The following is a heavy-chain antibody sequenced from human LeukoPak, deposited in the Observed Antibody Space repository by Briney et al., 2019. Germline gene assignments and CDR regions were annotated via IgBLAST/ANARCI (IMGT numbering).Heavy chain of an antibody. V-gene: IGHV4-59*08. CDR1: GGSISSYY. CDR2: IYYSGSI. Sequence: SETLSLTCSVSGGSISSYYWSWIRQPPGKGLEWIGYIYYSGSINYNPSLKSRVTISVDTSKNQFSLKLRSVTAADTAVYYCARYSGSYSGFDYWGQGTLVTVSS. CDR3: ARYSGSYSGFDY. D-gene: IGHD1-26*01. J-gene: IGHJ4*02.